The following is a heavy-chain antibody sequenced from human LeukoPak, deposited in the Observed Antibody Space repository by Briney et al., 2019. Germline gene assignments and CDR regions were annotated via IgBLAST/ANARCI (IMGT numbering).Heavy chain of an antibody. CDR2: INPNSGGT. CDR3: ARVRRTALGEPFDY. CDR1: GYTFTGYY. Sequence: ASVKVSCKASGYTFTGYYMHWVRQAPGQGLEWMGWINPNSGGTDYAQKFQGRVTMTRDTSISTADMELSRLRSDDTAVYYCARVRRTALGEPFDYWGQGTLVTVSS. D-gene: IGHD1-26*01. J-gene: IGHJ4*02. V-gene: IGHV1-2*02.